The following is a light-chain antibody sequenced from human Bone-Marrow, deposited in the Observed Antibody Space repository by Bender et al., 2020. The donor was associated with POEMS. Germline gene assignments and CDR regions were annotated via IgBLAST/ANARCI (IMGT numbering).Light chain of an antibody. CDR1: SSDVGGTDY. J-gene: IGLJ2*01. Sequence: QSALTQPASVSGSPGQSITITCTGTSSDVGGTDYVSWYQQYPGKAPKLIIYEVNNRPSGIPHRFSASKSYNTASLTISGLQAEDEADYYCSSYTSTSTLVAFGGGTKLTVL. V-gene: IGLV2-14*01. CDR2: EVN. CDR3: SSYTSTSTLVA.